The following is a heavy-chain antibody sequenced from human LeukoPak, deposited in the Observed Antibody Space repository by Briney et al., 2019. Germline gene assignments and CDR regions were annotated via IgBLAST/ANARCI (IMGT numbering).Heavy chain of an antibody. V-gene: IGHV1-69*06. CDR1: GGTFSSYA. Sequence: SVKVSCKASGGTFSSYAISWVRQAPGQGLEWMGGIIPIFGTANYAQKFQGRVTITADKSTSTAYMELSSLRSEDTAVYYCARPLTMIVETDAFDIWGQGTMVTVSS. CDR2: IIPIFGTA. J-gene: IGHJ3*02. D-gene: IGHD3-22*01. CDR3: ARPLTMIVETDAFDI.